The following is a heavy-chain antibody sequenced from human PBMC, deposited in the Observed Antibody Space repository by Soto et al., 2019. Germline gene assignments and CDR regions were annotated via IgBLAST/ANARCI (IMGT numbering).Heavy chain of an antibody. Sequence: HPGGSLRLSCAASGFTFSSYWMHWVRQAPGKGLVWVSRINSDGRSTSYADSVKGRFAISRDNAKNTLYLQMNSLRAEDTAVHYCAHLGYCSGGRGYWSDTLDLTFDYWGKETLVTVSS. D-gene: IGHD2-15*01. V-gene: IGHV3-74*01. CDR2: INSDGRST. CDR1: GFTFSSYW. J-gene: IGHJ4*02. CDR3: AHLGYCSGGRGYWSDTLDLTFDY.